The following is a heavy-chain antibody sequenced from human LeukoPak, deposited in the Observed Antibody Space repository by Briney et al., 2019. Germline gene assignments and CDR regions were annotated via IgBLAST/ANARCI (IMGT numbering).Heavy chain of an antibody. CDR1: GVSINHYY. CDR3: ARGLEVGAGRSLDY. Sequence: SETLSLTCSVSGVSINHYYWSWIRQPAGKGLEWIGRIHSTGATHYNPSLNSRLTMSVDTSRNEFSVKLYSVTVADTAFYYCARGLEVGAGRSLDYWGQGTLVTVSS. CDR2: IHSTGAT. V-gene: IGHV4-4*07. D-gene: IGHD1-1*01. J-gene: IGHJ4*02.